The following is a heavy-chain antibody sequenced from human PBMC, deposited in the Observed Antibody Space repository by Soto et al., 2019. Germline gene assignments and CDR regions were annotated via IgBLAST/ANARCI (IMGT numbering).Heavy chain of an antibody. J-gene: IGHJ3*02. CDR1: GGSFSGYY. CDR2: INHSGST. Sequence: SETLSLTCAVYGGSFSGYYWSWIRQPPGKGLEWIGEINHSGSTNYNPSLKSRVTISVDTSKNQFSLKLSSVTAADTAVYYCARETLLRFLEWLPNDALDIWGQGTMATVPS. V-gene: IGHV4-34*01. CDR3: ARETLLRFLEWLPNDALDI. D-gene: IGHD3-3*01.